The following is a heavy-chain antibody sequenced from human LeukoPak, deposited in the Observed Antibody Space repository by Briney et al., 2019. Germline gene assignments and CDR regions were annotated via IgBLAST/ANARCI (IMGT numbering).Heavy chain of an antibody. CDR3: AREYYGGNSIDY. D-gene: IGHD4-23*01. CDR1: GYSISSGYY. CDR2: IYYSGST. Sequence: PSETLSLTCTVSGYSISSGYYWGWIRQPPGKGLEWIGSIYYSGSTYYNPSLKSRVTISVDTSKNQFSLKLSSVTAADTAVYYCAREYYGGNSIDYWGQGTLVTVSS. V-gene: IGHV4-38-2*02. J-gene: IGHJ4*02.